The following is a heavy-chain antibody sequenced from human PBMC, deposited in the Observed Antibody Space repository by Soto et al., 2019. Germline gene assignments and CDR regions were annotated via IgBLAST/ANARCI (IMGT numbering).Heavy chain of an antibody. V-gene: IGHV3-21*01. Sequence: QGTWLEWVSSISSSSSYIYYADSVRGRFTISSDNAKNALYLQMNSLRAEDTAVYYCAFFFQAEDGIRDVRSVSAFLLNRSSDL. CDR3: AFFFQAEDGIRDVRSVSAFLLNRSSDL. CDR2: ISSSSSYI. J-gene: IGHJ2*01. D-gene: IGHD3-10*02.